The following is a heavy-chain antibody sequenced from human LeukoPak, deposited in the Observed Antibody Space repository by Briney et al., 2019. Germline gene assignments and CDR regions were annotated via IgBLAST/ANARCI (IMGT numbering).Heavy chain of an antibody. V-gene: IGHV3-21*01. CDR2: ISSSRSYI. J-gene: IGHJ4*02. CDR1: GFTVSSNY. Sequence: GGSLRLSCAASGFTVSSNYMSWVRQAPGKGREWVSSISSSRSYIYYADSLKGRFTISRDNDKNSLYLQMDILRAEDTAVYYCARQQWLDGAYYFDYWGEGTLVTVSS. CDR3: ARQQWLDGAYYFDY. D-gene: IGHD6-19*01.